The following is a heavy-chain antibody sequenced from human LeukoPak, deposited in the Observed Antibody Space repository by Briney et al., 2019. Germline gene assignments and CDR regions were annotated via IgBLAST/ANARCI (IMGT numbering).Heavy chain of an antibody. J-gene: IGHJ4*02. CDR1: GGSFSGYY. D-gene: IGHD6-6*01. CDR3: ARGAGASIAALTERSFDY. Sequence: KPSETLSLTCAVYGGSFSGYYWSWIRQPPGKGLEWIGEINHSGSTNYNPSLKSRVTISVDTSKNQFSLKLSSVTAADTAVYYCARGAGASIAALTERSFDYWGQGTLVTVSS. CDR2: INHSGST. V-gene: IGHV4-34*01.